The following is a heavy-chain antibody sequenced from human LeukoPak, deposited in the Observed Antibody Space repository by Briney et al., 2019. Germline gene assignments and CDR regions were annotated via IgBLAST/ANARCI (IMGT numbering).Heavy chain of an antibody. CDR3: AREGAYCSSTSCHIQNWFDP. Sequence: ASVKVSCKASGYTFTSYAMHWLRQDPGQRLEWMGWINAGNGNTKYSQKFQGRVTITRDTSASTAYMELRSLRSDDTAVYYCAREGAYCSSTSCHIQNWFDPWGQGTLVTVSS. J-gene: IGHJ5*02. V-gene: IGHV1-3*01. D-gene: IGHD2-2*01. CDR2: INAGNGNT. CDR1: GYTFTSYA.